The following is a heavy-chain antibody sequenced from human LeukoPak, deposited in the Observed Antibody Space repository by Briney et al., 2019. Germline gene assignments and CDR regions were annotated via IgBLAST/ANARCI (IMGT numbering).Heavy chain of an antibody. CDR1: GFTFSSYW. D-gene: IGHD6-25*01. J-gene: IGHJ4*02. V-gene: IGHV3-7*01. CDR3: ARALVAADY. CDR2: IKQDGSEK. Sequence: GGSLRLSCAASGFTFSSYWISWVRQAPGKGLEWVANIKQDGSEKYYVDSVKGRFTISRDNAKNSLYLQMNSLRAEDTAVYYCARALVAADYWGQGTLVTVSS.